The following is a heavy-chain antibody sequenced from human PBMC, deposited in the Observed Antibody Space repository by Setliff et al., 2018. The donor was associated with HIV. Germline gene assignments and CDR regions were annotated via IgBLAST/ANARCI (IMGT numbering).Heavy chain of an antibody. CDR1: GGSISSGTYF. D-gene: IGHD6-19*01. CDR3: ARSLLPSITVAGTIGY. V-gene: IGHV4-61*09. CDR2: IHTSGNA. J-gene: IGHJ4*02. Sequence: SETLSLTCTVSGGSISSGTYFWSWIRQPAGKGLEWIGHIHTSGNANYNPSRNSRVTISVDTSKNHFSLKLSSVTAADTAVYYCARSLLPSITVAGTIGYWGQGSLVTVSS.